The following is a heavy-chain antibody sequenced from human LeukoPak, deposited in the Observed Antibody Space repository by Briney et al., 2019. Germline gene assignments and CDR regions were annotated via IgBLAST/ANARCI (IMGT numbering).Heavy chain of an antibody. D-gene: IGHD2-2*02. CDR1: GGSISSHY. V-gene: IGHV4-4*07. Sequence: PSETLSLTCTVSGGSISSHYWSWIRQPAGKGLEWIGRIYTSGSTNYNPSLKSRVTMSVDTSKNQFSLKLSSVTAADTAVYYCARASGVVPAAIGDAFDIWGQGTMVTVSS. CDR3: ARASGVVPAAIGDAFDI. J-gene: IGHJ3*02. CDR2: IYTSGST.